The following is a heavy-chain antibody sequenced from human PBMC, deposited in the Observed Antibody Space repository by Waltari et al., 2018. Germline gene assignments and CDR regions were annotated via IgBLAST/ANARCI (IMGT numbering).Heavy chain of an antibody. J-gene: IGHJ4*02. V-gene: IGHV3-21*06. Sequence: EVQLVESGGGLGKPGGSLSLSCLASGFFFSNFGMNWVRQAPGKGLEWVSSISMSSSYISYADSVRGRFTVSRDNAKNAVYLEMTNLRSDDTAYYCARSRRGDYYDPYSYWGQGTLVTVSS. D-gene: IGHD3-22*01. CDR2: ISMSSSYI. CDR1: GFFFSNFG. CDR3: ARSRRGDYYDPYSY.